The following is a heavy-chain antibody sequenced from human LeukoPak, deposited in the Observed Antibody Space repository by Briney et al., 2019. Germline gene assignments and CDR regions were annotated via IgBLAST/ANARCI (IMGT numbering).Heavy chain of an antibody. CDR1: GASISSYY. V-gene: IGHV4-4*07. CDR3: ARDWRYCSSTSCYFYWYFDL. Sequence: SETLSLTCSVSGASISSYYWSWIRQPAGKGLEWIGRIYTSGSTNYNPSLKSRVTMSVDTSKNQFSLKLSSVTAADTAVYYCARDWRYCSSTSCYFYWYFDLWGRGALVTVSS. J-gene: IGHJ2*01. CDR2: IYTSGST. D-gene: IGHD2-2*01.